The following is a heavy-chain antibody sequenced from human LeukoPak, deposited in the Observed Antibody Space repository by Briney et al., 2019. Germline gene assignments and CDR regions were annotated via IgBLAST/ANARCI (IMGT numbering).Heavy chain of an antibody. Sequence: SETLSLTCAVYGGSFSGYYWSWIRQPPGKGLEWIGEINHSGSTNYNPSLKSRVTISVDTSKNQFSLKLSSVTAADTAVYYCASANYYYYYYMDVWGKGTTVTVSS. CDR3: ASANYYYYYYMDV. CDR1: GGSFSGYY. CDR2: INHSGST. J-gene: IGHJ6*03. V-gene: IGHV4-34*01.